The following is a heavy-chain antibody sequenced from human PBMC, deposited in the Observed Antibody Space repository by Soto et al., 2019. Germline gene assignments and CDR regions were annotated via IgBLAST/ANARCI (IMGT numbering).Heavy chain of an antibody. CDR1: GYTFTGHY. V-gene: IGHV1-2*02. Sequence: ASVKVSCKASGYTFTGHYTHWVRQAPEQGPEWMGEIGPESGATRYAQKFQGRVTMTRDMSITTVYMELNNLSPDDTAVYYCGRGRSGQIVVFYWGQGTPVTVSS. D-gene: IGHD5-12*01. CDR3: GRGRSGQIVVFY. CDR2: IGPESGAT. J-gene: IGHJ4*02.